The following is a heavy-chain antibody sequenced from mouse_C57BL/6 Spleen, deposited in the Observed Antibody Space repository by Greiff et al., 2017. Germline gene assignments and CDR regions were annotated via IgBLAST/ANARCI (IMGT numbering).Heavy chain of an antibody. CDR2: INYDGSST. CDR1: GFTFSDYY. V-gene: IGHV5-16*01. Sequence: EVKLVESEGGLVQPGSSMKLSCTASGFTFSDYYMAWVRQVPEKGLEWVANINYDGSSTYYLDSLKSRFIISRDNAKNILYLQMSSLKSEDTATYYCARAGVPGDYFDYWGQGTTLTVSS. J-gene: IGHJ2*01. CDR3: ARAGVPGDYFDY. D-gene: IGHD5-1*01.